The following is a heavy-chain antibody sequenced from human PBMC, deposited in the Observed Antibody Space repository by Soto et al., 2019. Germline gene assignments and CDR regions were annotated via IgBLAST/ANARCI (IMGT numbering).Heavy chain of an antibody. J-gene: IGHJ4*02. CDR1: GGTFSSYA. CDR2: IIPISGTA. Sequence: QVQLVQSGAEVKKPGSSVKVSCKASGGTFSSYAISWVRQAPGQGLEWMGGIIPISGTANYAQKFQGSVKITADESTSTAYMELSSLRFEDTAVYYCARETIYSYGSGSYYPYYFDYWGQGTLVTVSS. CDR3: ARETIYSYGSGSYYPYYFDY. V-gene: IGHV1-69*01. D-gene: IGHD3-10*01.